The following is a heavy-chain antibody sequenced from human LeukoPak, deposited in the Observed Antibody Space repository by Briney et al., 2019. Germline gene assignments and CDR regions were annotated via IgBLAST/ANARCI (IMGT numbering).Heavy chain of an antibody. J-gene: IGHJ6*03. Sequence: GGSLRLSCAASGFTFSNAWMSWVRQAPGKGLEWVSAISGSGGSTYYADSVKGRFTISRDNSRDTLYLQMNSLRAEDTAVYYCAKAGGYSYGHYYYMDVRGKGTTVTVSS. CDR2: ISGSGGST. D-gene: IGHD5-18*01. V-gene: IGHV3-23*01. CDR1: GFTFSNAW. CDR3: AKAGGYSYGHYYYMDV.